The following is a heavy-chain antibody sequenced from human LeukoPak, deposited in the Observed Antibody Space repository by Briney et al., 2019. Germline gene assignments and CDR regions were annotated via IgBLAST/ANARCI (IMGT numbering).Heavy chain of an antibody. CDR3: AGGGIAARRFDP. CDR2: IYYSGST. Sequence: PSETLSLTCTVSGVSISSSSYYWGWIRQPPGKGLEWIGSIYYSGSTYYNPSLKSRVTISVDTSKNQFSLTLSSVTAADTAVYYCAGGGIAARRFDPWGQGTLVTVSS. V-gene: IGHV4-39*01. J-gene: IGHJ5*02. D-gene: IGHD6-6*01. CDR1: GVSISSSSYY.